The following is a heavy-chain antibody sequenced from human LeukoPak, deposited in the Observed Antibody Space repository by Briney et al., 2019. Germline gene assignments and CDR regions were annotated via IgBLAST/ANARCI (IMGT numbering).Heavy chain of an antibody. CDR3: ARDGIAAAGIFDP. CDR1: GGSISSSNW. V-gene: IGHV4-4*02. J-gene: IGHJ5*02. CDR2: IYHSGST. D-gene: IGHD6-13*01. Sequence: PSETLSLTCAVSGGSISSSNWWSWVRQPPGKGLEWIGEIYHSGSTNYNPSLKGRVTISVDKSKNQFSLKLSSVTAADTAVYYCARDGIAAAGIFDPWGQGTLVTVSS.